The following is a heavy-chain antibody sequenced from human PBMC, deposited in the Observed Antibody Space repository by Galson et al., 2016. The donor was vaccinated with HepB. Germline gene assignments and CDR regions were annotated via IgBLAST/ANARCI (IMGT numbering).Heavy chain of an antibody. Sequence: SLRLSCAASGLTFSSSSMNWVRQAPGKGLEWVSSISRSSSYIYHADSAKGRFNISRDNAKNSLYLQMNSLRADDTAVYYCARDPAPGPYYYYGMDVWGQGTTVTVSS. CDR2: ISRSSSYI. J-gene: IGHJ6*02. CDR3: ARDPAPGPYYYYGMDV. D-gene: IGHD3-10*01. CDR1: GLTFSSSS. V-gene: IGHV3-21*01.